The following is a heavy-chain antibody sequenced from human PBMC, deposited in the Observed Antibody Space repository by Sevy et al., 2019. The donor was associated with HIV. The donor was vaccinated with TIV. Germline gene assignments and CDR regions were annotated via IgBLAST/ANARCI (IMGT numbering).Heavy chain of an antibody. CDR2: ISGSGGST. CDR1: GFTFSSYA. Sequence: GGSLRLSCAASGFTFSSYAMSWVRQAPGKGLEWVSAISGSGGSTYYADSVKGRFTISRDNSKNTRYLQMNSLRAEDTAVYYCAKEEGYSSGWYGDYYYYYGMDVWGQGTTVTVSS. J-gene: IGHJ6*02. V-gene: IGHV3-23*01. CDR3: AKEEGYSSGWYGDYYYYYGMDV. D-gene: IGHD6-19*01.